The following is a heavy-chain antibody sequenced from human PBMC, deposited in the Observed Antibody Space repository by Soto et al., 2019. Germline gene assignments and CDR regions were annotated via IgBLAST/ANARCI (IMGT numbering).Heavy chain of an antibody. V-gene: IGHV4-31*03. J-gene: IGHJ6*02. CDR1: GGSSGSGGYY. CDR3: ARDSYPDYYAMDV. D-gene: IGHD2-2*02. Sequence: PSESLSITCTVSGGSSGSGGYYWSWFLQRPGKGLEWIGYIYYIGSTYYNPSLKSRLTISIDTSKSQFSLNLSSVTAADTAVYYCARDSYPDYYAMDVWGHGTSVTVSS. CDR2: IYYIGST.